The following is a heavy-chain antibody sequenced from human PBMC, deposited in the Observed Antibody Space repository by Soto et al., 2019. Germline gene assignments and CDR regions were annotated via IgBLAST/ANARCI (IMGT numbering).Heavy chain of an antibody. D-gene: IGHD3-10*01. V-gene: IGHV3-15*01. J-gene: IGHJ5*02. CDR1: GFTFSNAW. CDR2: IKSKTDGGTT. CDR3: TTDLRPVLWFGELLT. Sequence: EVQLVESGGGLVKPGGSLRLSCAASGFTFSNAWMSWVRQAPGKGLEWVGRIKSKTDGGTTDYAAPVKGRFTISRDDSKNTLYLQMNSLKTEDTAVYYCTTDLRPVLWFGELLTWGQGTLVTVSS.